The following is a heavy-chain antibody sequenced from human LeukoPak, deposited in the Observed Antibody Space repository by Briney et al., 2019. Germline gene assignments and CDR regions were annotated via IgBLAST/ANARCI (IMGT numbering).Heavy chain of an antibody. J-gene: IGHJ5*02. CDR2: INHGGST. CDR3: ARGASRYQLLLNWFDP. V-gene: IGHV4-34*01. CDR1: GGSFSGYY. Sequence: SENLSCNAAVYGGSFSGYYWSWLPQAPGKGLEGFGEINHGGSTNYNPSLKSPVTISLDTSKNQFSLKLSSVTAADTAVYYCARGASRYQLLLNWFDPWGQGTLVTVSS. D-gene: IGHD2-2*01.